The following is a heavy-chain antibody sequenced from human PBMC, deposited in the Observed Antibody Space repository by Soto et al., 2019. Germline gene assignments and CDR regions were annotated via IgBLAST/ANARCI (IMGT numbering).Heavy chain of an antibody. V-gene: IGHV3-23*01. CDR3: AKALVVVPPASPYYYGRDV. D-gene: IGHD2-2*01. CDR1: EFTFSSYA. Sequence: EMQLLESGGGLVQPGGSLRLSCAASEFTFSSYAMSWVRQAPGKGLEWVSVISGSGGSTYYADSVKGRFTISRDNSKNTLYRQMNSLRVEDTAVYYCAKALVVVPPASPYYYGRDVWGQGTTVTVSS. CDR2: ISGSGGST. J-gene: IGHJ6*02.